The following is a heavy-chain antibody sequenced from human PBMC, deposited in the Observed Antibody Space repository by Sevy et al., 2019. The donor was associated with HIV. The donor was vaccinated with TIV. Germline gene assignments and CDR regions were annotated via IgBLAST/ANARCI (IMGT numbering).Heavy chain of an antibody. CDR2: IASYGNDE. V-gene: IGHV3-30*04. J-gene: IGHJ6*02. D-gene: IGHD6-19*01. CDR1: GFTFSNYV. CDR3: ARGVLAVAGSYGMDV. Sequence: GGSLRLSCAASGFTFSNYVMHWVRQAPGKGLEWVTFIASYGNDEDYADSVKGRFTISRDNSKNTLYLQMNSLRPEDTAVYYCARGVLAVAGSYGMDVWGQGTTVTVSS.